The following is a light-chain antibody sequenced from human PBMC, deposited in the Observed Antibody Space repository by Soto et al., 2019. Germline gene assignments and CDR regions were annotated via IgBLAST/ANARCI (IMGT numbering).Light chain of an antibody. Sequence: QSVLTQPASVSGSPGQPITISCTGTSSDVGGYNYVSWYQQHPGKAPKLMIYEVSNRPSGVSNRFSGSKSGNTASLTISGLQTEDEADYYCSSYTSSSTLVVFGGGTKVTVL. CDR3: SSYTSSSTLVV. J-gene: IGLJ2*01. CDR2: EVS. V-gene: IGLV2-14*01. CDR1: SSDVGGYNY.